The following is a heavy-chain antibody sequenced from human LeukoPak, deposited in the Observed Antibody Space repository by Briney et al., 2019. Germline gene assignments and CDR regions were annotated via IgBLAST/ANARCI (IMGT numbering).Heavy chain of an antibody. CDR3: ARAADYYDSSGQYYMDV. D-gene: IGHD3-22*01. Sequence: PGGSPRLSCAASRFTFSIYAMHWVRQAPGKGLEWVAVISYTGMYEYYADSVKGRFTISRDNSKNTLYLQMNSLRVDDTAVYYCARAADYYDSSGQYYMDVWGKGTTVTVSS. V-gene: IGHV3-30*04. CDR2: ISYTGMYE. CDR1: RFTFSIYA. J-gene: IGHJ6*03.